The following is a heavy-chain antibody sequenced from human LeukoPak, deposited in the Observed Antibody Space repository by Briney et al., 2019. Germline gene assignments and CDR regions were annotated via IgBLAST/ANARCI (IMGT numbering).Heavy chain of an antibody. Sequence: SETLSLTCTVSGGSISSYYWSWIRQPPGKGLEWIGYIYYSGSTNYNPSLKSRVTISVDTSKNQFSLKLSSVTAADTAVYYCARGSAGFSEAWGQGTTVTVSS. CDR3: ARGSAGFSEA. V-gene: IGHV4-59*12. CDR1: GGSISSYY. D-gene: IGHD6-19*01. CDR2: IYYSGST. J-gene: IGHJ6*02.